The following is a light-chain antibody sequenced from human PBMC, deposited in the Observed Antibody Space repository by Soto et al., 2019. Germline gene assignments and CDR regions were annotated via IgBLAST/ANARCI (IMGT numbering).Light chain of an antibody. Sequence: ERVMTQSPATLSVSPGERATLSCRASQRVSSSLAWYQQKPGQAPRLLIYGASTRATGIPARFSGSGSGTEFTLTISSLQSEDFAVYYCQQYSDWPLTFGQGTRLEIK. J-gene: IGKJ5*01. CDR3: QQYSDWPLT. V-gene: IGKV3-15*01. CDR2: GAS. CDR1: QRVSSS.